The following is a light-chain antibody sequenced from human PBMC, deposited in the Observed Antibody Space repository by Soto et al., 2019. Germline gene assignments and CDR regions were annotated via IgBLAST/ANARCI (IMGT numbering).Light chain of an antibody. J-gene: IGKJ1*01. CDR1: QNIGTN. CDR3: QQYYNWPPWT. CDR2: GAS. Sequence: EILMTQSPATLSVSPGERAILSCRASQNIGTNLVWYQQKPGQAPRLLLYGASTRATGVPARFSGGGSGTDFTLTVSSLRSEDFEVYSCQQYYNWPPWTFGFGTKVKTK. V-gene: IGKV3-15*01.